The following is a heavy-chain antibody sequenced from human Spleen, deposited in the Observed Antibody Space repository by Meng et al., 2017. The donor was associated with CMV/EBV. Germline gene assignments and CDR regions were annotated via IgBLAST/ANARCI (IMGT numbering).Heavy chain of an antibody. D-gene: IGHD6-13*01. CDR2: IKQDGSEK. CDR1: GFTFSSYW. Sequence: GESLKISCAASGFTFSSYWMSWVRQAPGKGLEWVANIKQDGSEKYYVDSVKGRFTISRDNAKNSLFLQMNRLGAEDTAVYYCARVAAAGRGMDVWGQGTTVTVSS. V-gene: IGHV3-7*04. CDR3: ARVAAAGRGMDV. J-gene: IGHJ6*02.